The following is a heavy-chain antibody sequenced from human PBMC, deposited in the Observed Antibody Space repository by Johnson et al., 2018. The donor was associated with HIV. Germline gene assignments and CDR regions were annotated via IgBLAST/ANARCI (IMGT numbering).Heavy chain of an antibody. D-gene: IGHD3/OR15-3a*01. CDR3: ARGLKGAFDI. J-gene: IGHJ3*02. V-gene: IGHV3-66*02. CDR2: LYSDGGT. CDR1: GFTVSSNY. Sequence: VQLVESGGGLVQPGGSLRLSCAASGFTVSSNYMSWVRQAPGKGLEWVSVLYSDGGTYYADSVKGRFTISRDNSRNMVYLEMNSLRTEDTAVYYCARGLKGAFDIWGQGTRVTVSA.